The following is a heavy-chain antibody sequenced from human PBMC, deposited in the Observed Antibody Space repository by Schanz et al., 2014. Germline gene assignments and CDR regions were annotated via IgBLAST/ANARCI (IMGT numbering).Heavy chain of an antibody. V-gene: IGHV3-23*04. CDR1: GFTFRGYA. CDR2: LSEGGGGT. CDR3: AKAADWPVTQFDP. D-gene: IGHD3-9*01. J-gene: IGHJ5*02. Sequence: EVQLVESGGGLVKPGGSLRLSCAASGFTFRGYAMSWVRQAPGRGLEWVSALSEGGGGTHYADSVRGRFTISSDSSKNTLYLQMSSLRADDTAVYYCAKAADWPVTQFDPWGQGTLVTVSS.